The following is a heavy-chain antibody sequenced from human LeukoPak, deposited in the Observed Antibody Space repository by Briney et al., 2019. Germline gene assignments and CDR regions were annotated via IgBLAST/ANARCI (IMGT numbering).Heavy chain of an antibody. J-gene: IGHJ4*02. Sequence: GGSLRLSCAASGFTFSSYGMHWVRQAPGKGLEWVAFIRYDGSNKYYADSVKGRFTISRDNSKNTLYLQMNSLRPEDTAVYYCVRGITSGWFFDYWGVGTLVTVSS. D-gene: IGHD6-19*01. CDR3: VRGITSGWFFDY. V-gene: IGHV3-30*02. CDR2: IRYDGSNK. CDR1: GFTFSSYG.